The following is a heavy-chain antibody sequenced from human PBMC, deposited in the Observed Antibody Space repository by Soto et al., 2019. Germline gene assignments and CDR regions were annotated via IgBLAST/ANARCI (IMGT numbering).Heavy chain of an antibody. Sequence: PXESRKVSCKGSGYSFTNYWIGWVRQMPGKGLEWMGIIYPGDSETRYNPSFQGQVTISADRSISTAYLQWSRLWASDTAMYYCERKLIPYGMDVSGPGDTVTVFS. CDR1: GYSFTNYW. J-gene: IGHJ6*02. CDR2: IYPGDSET. CDR3: ERKLIPYGMDV. V-gene: IGHV5-51*01. D-gene: IGHD3-16*01.